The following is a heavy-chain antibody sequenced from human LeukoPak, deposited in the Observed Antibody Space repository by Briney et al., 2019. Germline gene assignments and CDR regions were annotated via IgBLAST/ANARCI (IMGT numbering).Heavy chain of an antibody. CDR2: IIPIFGTA. V-gene: IGHV1-69*13. CDR1: GGTFSSYA. D-gene: IGHD3-10*01. Sequence: SVKVSCKASGGTFSSYAISWVRQAPGQGLEWMGGIIPIFGTANYAQKFQGRVTITADESTSTAYMELSSLRSEDTAVYYCASQGFGATGYLQNWFDPWGQGTLVTVSS. J-gene: IGHJ5*02. CDR3: ASQGFGATGYLQNWFDP.